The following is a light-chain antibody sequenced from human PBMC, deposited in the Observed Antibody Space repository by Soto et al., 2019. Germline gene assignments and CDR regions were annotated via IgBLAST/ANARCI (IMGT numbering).Light chain of an antibody. CDR3: QQRSSWSRT. Sequence: EIVLTQSPATLSLSPGERATLSCRASQSVRNSLAWFQQRPGQAPRLLIYEASNRATGTPARFSGSGSGTDFALTISSLEREDFAVYYCQQRSSWSRTFGEGTKV. V-gene: IGKV3-11*01. CDR2: EAS. CDR1: QSVRNS. J-gene: IGKJ1*01.